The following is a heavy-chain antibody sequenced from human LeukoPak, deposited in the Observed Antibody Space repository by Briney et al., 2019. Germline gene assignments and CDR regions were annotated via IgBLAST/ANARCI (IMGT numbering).Heavy chain of an antibody. D-gene: IGHD6-13*01. CDR2: IYPGDSDT. J-gene: IGHJ3*02. CDR1: GGSISSYY. Sequence: ETLSLTCTVSGGSISSYYWSWIRQPPGKGLEWIGIIYPGDSDTRYSPSFQGQVTISADKSISTAYLQWSSLKASDTAMYYCARQRGYSSSWYFAFDIWGQGTMVTVSS. CDR3: ARQRGYSSSWYFAFDI. V-gene: IGHV5-51*01.